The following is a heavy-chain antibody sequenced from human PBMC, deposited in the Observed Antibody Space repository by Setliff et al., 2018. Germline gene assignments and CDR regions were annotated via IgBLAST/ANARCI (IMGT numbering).Heavy chain of an antibody. Sequence: PSETLSLTCTVSGGSISSYYWSWIRQPAGKGLEXIGHXXXXXXXXXNPSXKXXXTMSIDTSKNQFSLKLNSVTAADMAVYYCAREQWLDPPGYYYMDVWAKGTTVTVSS. CDR2: XXXXXXX. CDR1: GGSISSYY. D-gene: IGHD6-19*01. CDR3: AREQWLDPPGYYYMDV. V-gene: IGHV4-4*07. J-gene: IGHJ6*03.